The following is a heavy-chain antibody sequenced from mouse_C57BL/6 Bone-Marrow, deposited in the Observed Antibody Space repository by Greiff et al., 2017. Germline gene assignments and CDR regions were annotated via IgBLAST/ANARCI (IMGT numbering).Heavy chain of an antibody. V-gene: IGHV1-15*01. CDR3: TQGAMDY. CDR1: GYTFTDYE. CDR2: IDPETGGT. J-gene: IGHJ4*01. Sequence: VQGVESGAELVRPGASVTLSCKASGYTFTDYEMHWVKQTPVHGLEWIGAIDPETGGTAYNQKFKGKAILTADKSSSKAYMELRSLTSEDSAVYYCTQGAMDYWGQGTSVTVSS.